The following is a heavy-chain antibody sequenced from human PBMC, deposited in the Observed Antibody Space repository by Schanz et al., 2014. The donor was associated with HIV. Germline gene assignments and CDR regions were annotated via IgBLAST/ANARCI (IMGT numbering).Heavy chain of an antibody. CDR2: ISGGSGDK. CDR1: GFTFRSYS. Sequence: EVQVVESGGGLVKPGGSLRLSCAASGFTFRSYSMNWVRQAPGKGLEWVSSISGGSGDKLYADSIKGRFTISRDNANNSVYLQMNSLRGEDTAVYYCAKAAVTDYLDYWGQGTLVTVSS. V-gene: IGHV3-21*01. D-gene: IGHD2-21*02. CDR3: AKAAVTDYLDY. J-gene: IGHJ4*02.